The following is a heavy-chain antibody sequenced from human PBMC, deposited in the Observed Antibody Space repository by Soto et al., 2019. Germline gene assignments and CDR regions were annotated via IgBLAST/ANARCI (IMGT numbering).Heavy chain of an antibody. V-gene: IGHV4-28*01. CDR1: GGSIRRNL. D-gene: IGHD2-15*01. J-gene: IGHJ4*02. CDR2: IYYSGTT. Sequence: PSETLSLTCTVSGGSIRRNLCGWIRQPPGRGLEWIGYIYYSGTTYYNPSLKSRVTMSVDTSKNQFSLKLTSVTAVDTAVYYCARRDIQGPIDYWGQGTLVTGSS. CDR3: ARRDIQGPIDY.